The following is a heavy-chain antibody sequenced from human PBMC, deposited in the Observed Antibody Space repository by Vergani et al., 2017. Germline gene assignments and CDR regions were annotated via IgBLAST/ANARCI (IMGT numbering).Heavy chain of an antibody. Sequence: VQLVQSGAEVKKPGATMQISCKVSGYTFTDHYMHWVKQAPGKGLEWMGLVDPEDGETIYAEKFMGRVTIAADTSTATAHLELSSLRSEDTAVYYWSTPQTVTTGGMEVWGQGTTVIVSS. V-gene: IGHV1-69-2*01. J-gene: IGHJ6*02. CDR2: VDPEDGET. CDR1: GYTFTDHY. CDR3: STPQTVTTGGMEV. D-gene: IGHD4-17*01.